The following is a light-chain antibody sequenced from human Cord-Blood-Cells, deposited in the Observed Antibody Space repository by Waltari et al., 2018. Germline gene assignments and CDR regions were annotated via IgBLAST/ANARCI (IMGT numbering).Light chain of an antibody. Sequence: ELVMTQSPATLSVSPGERATLSSRASQSVSSNLARYQQKPGQAPRLLIYGASTRATGIPARFSGSGSGTEFTLTISSLQSEDFAVYYCQQYNNWPPVTFGGGTKVEIK. CDR3: QQYNNWPPVT. CDR2: GAS. CDR1: QSVSSN. V-gene: IGKV3-15*01. J-gene: IGKJ4*01.